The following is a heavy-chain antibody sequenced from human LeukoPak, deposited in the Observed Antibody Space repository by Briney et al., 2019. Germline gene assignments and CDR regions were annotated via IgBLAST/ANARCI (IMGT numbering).Heavy chain of an antibody. J-gene: IGHJ6*02. CDR2: IWYDGSSK. CDR3: ARHTYGILPGYPNYYYAMDV. CDR1: GFTFSSYG. V-gene: IGHV3-33*01. Sequence: GGSLRLSCAASGFTFSSYGMHWVRQAPGKGLEWVAIIWYDGSSKYYADSVKGRFTISRDNSTNTLYLQMNSLRAEDTAVYYCARHTYGILPGYPNYYYAMDVWGQGTTVTVSS. D-gene: IGHD3-9*01.